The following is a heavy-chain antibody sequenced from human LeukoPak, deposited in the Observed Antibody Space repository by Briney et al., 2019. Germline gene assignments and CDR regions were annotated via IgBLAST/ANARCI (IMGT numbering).Heavy chain of an antibody. CDR1: GFTFSSYA. Sequence: GGSLRLSCAASGFTFSSYAMSWVRQAPGKGLEWVSAISGSGGSTYYADSVKGRFTISRDNSKNTLYLQMNSLGAEDTAVYYCANTGTSGSYYFDYFDYWGQGTLVTVSS. V-gene: IGHV3-23*01. CDR3: ANTGTSGSYYFDYFDY. J-gene: IGHJ4*02. CDR2: ISGSGGST. D-gene: IGHD1-26*01.